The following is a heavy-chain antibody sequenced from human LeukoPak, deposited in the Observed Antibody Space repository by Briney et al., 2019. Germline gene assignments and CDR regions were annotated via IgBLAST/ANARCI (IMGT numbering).Heavy chain of an antibody. CDR2: IYPGGSDT. D-gene: IGHD1-7*01. V-gene: IGHV5-51*01. Sequence: GESLKISCKGSGYSFNNYWVGWVRQMPGKGLEWMGIIYPGGSDTRYSPSFQGQVTISADRSTSTAYLQWTSLKASDTAMYYCARGGTLDYWGQGTLVTVSS. CDR1: GYSFNNYW. J-gene: IGHJ4*02. CDR3: ARGGTLDY.